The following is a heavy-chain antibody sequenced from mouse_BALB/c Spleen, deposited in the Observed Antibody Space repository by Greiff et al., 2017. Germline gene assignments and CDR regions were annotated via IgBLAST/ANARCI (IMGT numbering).Heavy chain of an antibody. J-gene: IGHJ4*01. CDR3: ARDWDEDYYAMDY. D-gene: IGHD4-1*01. V-gene: IGHV5-17*02. CDR1: GFTFSSFG. Sequence: EVKLVESGGGLVQPGGSRKLSCAASGFTFSSFGIHWVRQAPEKGLEWVAYISSGSSTIYYADTVKGRFTISRDNPKNTLFLQMTSLRSEDTAMYYCARDWDEDYYAMDYWGQGTSVTVSS. CDR2: ISSGSSTI.